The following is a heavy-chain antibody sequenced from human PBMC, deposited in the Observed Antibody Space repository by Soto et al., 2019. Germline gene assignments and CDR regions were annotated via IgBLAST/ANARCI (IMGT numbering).Heavy chain of an antibody. J-gene: IGHJ4*02. D-gene: IGHD3-22*01. CDR1: GGSISSYY. V-gene: IGHV4-4*07. CDR2: IYTSGST. CDR3: ARDSYYYDSSGYYFHYFDY. Sequence: QVQLQESGPGLVKPSETLSLTCTVSGGSISSYYWSWIRQPAGKGLEWIGRIYTSGSTNCNPSLKSRVTMSVDTSKNQFSLKLSSVTAADTAVYYCARDSYYYDSSGYYFHYFDYWGQGTLVTVSS.